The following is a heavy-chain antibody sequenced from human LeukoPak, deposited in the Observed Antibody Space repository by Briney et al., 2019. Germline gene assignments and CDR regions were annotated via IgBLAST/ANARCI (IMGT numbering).Heavy chain of an antibody. V-gene: IGHV4-59*01. CDR3: ARGGIQLWHF. CDR1: GGSISSYY. Sequence: SETLSPTCTVSGGSISSYYWSWIRQPPGKGLEWIGYIYYSGSTNYNPSLKSRVTISVDTSKNQFSLKLSSVTAADTAVYYCARGGIQLWHFWGRGTLVTVSS. J-gene: IGHJ4*02. D-gene: IGHD5-18*01. CDR2: IYYSGST.